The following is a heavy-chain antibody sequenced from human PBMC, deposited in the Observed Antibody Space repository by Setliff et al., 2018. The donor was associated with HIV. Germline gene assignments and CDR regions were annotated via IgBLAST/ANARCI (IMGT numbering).Heavy chain of an antibody. CDR3: TRDEFYYGSGNYYKVDYFDP. CDR2: ISAYNGDT. V-gene: IGHV1-18*01. J-gene: IGHJ5*02. D-gene: IGHD3-10*01. Sequence: ASVKVSCKASGYTFSNYGITWVRQAPGQGPEWMGWISAYNGDTNYAQKFQGRFTMTTDTSTSTAYMELRSLRSGDTAVYYCTRDEFYYGSGNYYKVDYFDPWGQGTLVTVSS. CDR1: GYTFSNYG.